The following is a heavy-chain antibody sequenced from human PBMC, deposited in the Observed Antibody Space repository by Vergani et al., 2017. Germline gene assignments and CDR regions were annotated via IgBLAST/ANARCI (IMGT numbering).Heavy chain of an antibody. CDR1: GFTFSSYG. J-gene: IGHJ3*02. CDR2: ISYDGSNK. V-gene: IGHV3-30*18. CDR3: AKDRSRGYCSSTSCYYDAFDI. D-gene: IGHD2-2*01. Sequence: VQLLESGGGLVQPGGSLRLSCAASGFTFSSYGMHWVRQAPGKGLEWVAVISYDGSNKYYADSVKGRFTISRDNSKNTLYLQMNSLRAEDTAVYYCAKDRSRGYCSSTSCYYDAFDIWGQGTMVTVSS.